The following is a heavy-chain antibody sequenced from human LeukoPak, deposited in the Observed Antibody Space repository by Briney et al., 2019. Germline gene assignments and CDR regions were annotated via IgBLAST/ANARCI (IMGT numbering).Heavy chain of an antibody. Sequence: PGGSLRLSCAASGFIVSRDYMSWVRQAPGKGLEWVSALYSGGSTYYADSVKGRFTISRDNSKNTLYLQMNSLRAEDTAVYYCARDSVATNDAFDIWGQGTMVTVSS. D-gene: IGHD5-12*01. CDR3: ARDSVATNDAFDI. V-gene: IGHV3-53*01. J-gene: IGHJ3*02. CDR2: LYSGGST. CDR1: GFIVSRDY.